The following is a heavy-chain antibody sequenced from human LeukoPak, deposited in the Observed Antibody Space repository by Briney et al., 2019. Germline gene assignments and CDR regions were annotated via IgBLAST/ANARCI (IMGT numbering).Heavy chain of an antibody. CDR1: GGSFSGYY. Sequence: SETLSLTCAVYGGSFSGYYWSWLRQPPGKGLEWLGEINHSGSTNYNPSLKSRVTISVDTSKNQFSLKLSSVTAADTAVYYCARSRITMVRGVLYYYYGMDVWGKGTTVTVSS. V-gene: IGHV4-34*01. CDR2: INHSGST. CDR3: ARSRITMVRGVLYYYYGMDV. J-gene: IGHJ6*04. D-gene: IGHD3-10*01.